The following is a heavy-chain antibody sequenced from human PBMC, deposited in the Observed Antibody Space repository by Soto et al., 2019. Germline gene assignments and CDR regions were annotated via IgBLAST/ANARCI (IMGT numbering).Heavy chain of an antibody. CDR1: GFTVSSNY. CDR2: IYSGGST. CDR3: ASSYDFWSGYPSYYYYYMDV. J-gene: IGHJ6*03. V-gene: IGHV3-53*01. D-gene: IGHD3-3*01. Sequence: GGSLRLSCAASGFTVSSNYMSWVRQAPGKGLEWVSVIYSGGSTYYADSVKGRFTISRDNAKNSLYLQMNSLRAEDTAVYYCASSYDFWSGYPSYYYYYMDVWGKGTTVTVSS.